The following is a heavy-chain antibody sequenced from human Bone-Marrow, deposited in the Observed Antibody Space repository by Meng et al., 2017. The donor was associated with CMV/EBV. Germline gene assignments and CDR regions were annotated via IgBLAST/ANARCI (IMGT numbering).Heavy chain of an antibody. CDR2: MNPNSGNT. CDR3: ARGRYYYDSSGYYYLEYFQH. J-gene: IGHJ1*01. Sequence: LTSYDINWVRQATGQGLEWMGWMNPNSGNTGYAQKFQGRVTMTRNTSISTAYMELSSLRSEDTAVYYCARGRYYYDSSGYYYLEYFQHWGQGTLVTVSS. D-gene: IGHD3-22*01. CDR1: LTSYD. V-gene: IGHV1-8*01.